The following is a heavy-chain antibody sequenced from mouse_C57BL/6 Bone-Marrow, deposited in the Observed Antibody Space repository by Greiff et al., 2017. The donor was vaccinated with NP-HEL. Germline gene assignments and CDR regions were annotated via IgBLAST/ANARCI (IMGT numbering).Heavy chain of an antibody. Sequence: DVKLVESGGDLVKPGGSLKLSCAASGFTFSSYGMSWVRQTPDKRLEWVATISSGGSYTYYPDSVKGRFTISRDNAKNTLYLQMSSLKSEDTAMYYCAGITRYFDVWGTGTTVTVSS. V-gene: IGHV5-6*02. D-gene: IGHD2-4*01. J-gene: IGHJ1*03. CDR3: AGITRYFDV. CDR2: ISSGGSYT. CDR1: GFTFSSYG.